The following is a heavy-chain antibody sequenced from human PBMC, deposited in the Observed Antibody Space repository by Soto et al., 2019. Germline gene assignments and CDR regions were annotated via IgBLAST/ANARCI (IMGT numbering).Heavy chain of an antibody. V-gene: IGHV3-23*01. J-gene: IGHJ4*02. CDR1: GFTFGSYG. CDR3: AKHRMSTDIVDY. D-gene: IGHD2-15*01. Sequence: EVQLLESGGGLVQPGGSLRLSCAASGFTFGSYGMSWVRQAPGKGLEWVSAISGAGGSTYYADSVKGRFTISRDNSKNTLFLQVNSLRAEDTAMYFCAKHRMSTDIVDYWGQGTLVTVSS. CDR2: ISGAGGST.